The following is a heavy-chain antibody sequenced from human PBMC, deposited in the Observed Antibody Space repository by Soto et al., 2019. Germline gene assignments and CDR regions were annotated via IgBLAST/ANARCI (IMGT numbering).Heavy chain of an antibody. CDR3: AGRYFDWSLDY. CDR1: GGSFSGYY. D-gene: IGHD3-9*01. CDR2: IYYSGST. V-gene: IGHV4-59*01. J-gene: IGHJ4*02. Sequence: SSETLSLTCAVYGGSFSGYYWSWIRQPPGKGLEWIGYIYYSGSTNYNPSLKSRVTISVDTSKNQFSLKLSSVTAADTAVYYCAGRYFDWSLDYWGQGTLVTVSS.